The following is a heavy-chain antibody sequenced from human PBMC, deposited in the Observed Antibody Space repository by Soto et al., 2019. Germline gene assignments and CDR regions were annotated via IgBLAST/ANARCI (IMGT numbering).Heavy chain of an antibody. J-gene: IGHJ5*02. D-gene: IGHD6-13*01. CDR1: GGSVSIGGYY. V-gene: IGHV4-39*01. CDR2: MFHSGTK. Sequence: SETLSLTCSVSGGSVSIGGYYLGWIRQTPGKGLEWIASMFHSGTKYYNPSLKHRVSISVDTSKNEISLKLSSSTAVDTAVYYCARRGERAAVHNWFDPWCQGTVVTVSS. CDR3: ARRGERAAVHNWFDP.